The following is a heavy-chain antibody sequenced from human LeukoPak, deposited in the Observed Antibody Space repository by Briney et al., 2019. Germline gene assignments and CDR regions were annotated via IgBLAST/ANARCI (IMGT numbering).Heavy chain of an antibody. CDR1: GFTFSDYY. CDR3: ARDLEQQMVLGRFDP. J-gene: IGHJ5*02. V-gene: IGHV3-11*01. Sequence: GGSLRLSCAASGFTFSDYYMNWIRQAPGKGLEWISYISGSGNTVYQADSVKGRSTISRDNAKNSLFLQMNSLRADDTAVYYCARDLEQQMVLGRFDPWGQGTLVIVSS. D-gene: IGHD6-13*01. CDR2: ISGSGNTV.